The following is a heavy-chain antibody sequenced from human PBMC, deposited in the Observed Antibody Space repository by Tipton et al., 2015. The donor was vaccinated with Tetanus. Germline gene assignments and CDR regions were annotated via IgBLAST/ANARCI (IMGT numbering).Heavy chain of an antibody. Sequence: AEVKKPGASVKVSCTASGYTFTGYYMYWVRQAPGQGLEWVGWIDPNSGDTIYAQNFQGRVPMTRDTSISTVYMELNRLRSDDTAVYYCARDRGDYIYYGMDVWGPGTTVTVSS. J-gene: IGHJ6*02. D-gene: IGHD3-22*01. V-gene: IGHV1-2*02. CDR3: ARDRGDYIYYGMDV. CDR1: GYTFTGYY. CDR2: IDPNSGDT.